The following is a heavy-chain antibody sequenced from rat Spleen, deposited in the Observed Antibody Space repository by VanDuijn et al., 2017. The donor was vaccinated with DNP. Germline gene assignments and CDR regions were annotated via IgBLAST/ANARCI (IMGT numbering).Heavy chain of an antibody. CDR3: VRWNSGHFDY. CDR1: GFTFSSYW. CDR2: INYDGSNT. V-gene: IGHV5-58*01. Sequence: EVQLVETGGGLVQPGRSLKLSCVASGFTFSSYWMFWVRQAPGKGLEWVATINYDGSNTYCRDSVKGRFTISRDNAKSTLYLQMNSLRSEDMATYYCVRWNSGHFDYWGQGVMVTVSS. D-gene: IGHD4-3*01. J-gene: IGHJ2*01.